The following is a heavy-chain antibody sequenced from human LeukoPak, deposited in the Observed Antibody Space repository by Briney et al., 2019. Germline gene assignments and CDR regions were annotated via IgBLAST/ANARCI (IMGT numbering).Heavy chain of an antibody. CDR1: GYIFTGYY. J-gene: IGHJ5*02. CDR3: ARGEYRCYYGSGSYSNWFDP. D-gene: IGHD3-10*01. Sequence: GASVKVSCKASGYIFTGYYMHWVRQAPGQGLEWMGWINPNSGGTNYAQKFQGRVTMTRDTSISTANMELSRLRSDDTAVYYCARGEYRCYYGSGSYSNWFDPWGQGTLVTVSS. V-gene: IGHV1-2*02. CDR2: INPNSGGT.